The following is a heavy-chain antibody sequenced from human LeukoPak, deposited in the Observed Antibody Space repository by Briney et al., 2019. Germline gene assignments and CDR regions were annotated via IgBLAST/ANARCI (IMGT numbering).Heavy chain of an antibody. J-gene: IGHJ6*04. Sequence: PGGSLRLSCAASGFTFSSYEMNWVRQAPGKGLEWGSYISSSGSTRYYADSVKGGFTISRDNSKHSLYPQINSMRADSSAVYYCAEAGITTIGGVWGKGTTVTISS. CDR2: ISSSGSTR. CDR1: GFTFSSYE. V-gene: IGHV3-48*03. D-gene: IGHD3-10*02. CDR3: AEAGITTIGGV.